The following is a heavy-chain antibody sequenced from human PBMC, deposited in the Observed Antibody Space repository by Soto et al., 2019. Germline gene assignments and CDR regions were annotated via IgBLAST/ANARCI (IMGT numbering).Heavy chain of an antibody. Sequence: QVQLVQSGGGVVPPGRSLRLSCAASGFRFSSYAMHWVRQAPGKGLEWVAVISYDGSNEYYVDSVKGRFTISRDNSKNTLYLQMNSLRAEDTAVYYCAKDQTPGIPAYDDYYYGMDVWGQGTTVTVSS. CDR3: AKDQTPGIPAYDDYYYGMDV. J-gene: IGHJ6*02. V-gene: IGHV3-30*18. D-gene: IGHD2-2*01. CDR1: GFRFSSYA. CDR2: ISYDGSNE.